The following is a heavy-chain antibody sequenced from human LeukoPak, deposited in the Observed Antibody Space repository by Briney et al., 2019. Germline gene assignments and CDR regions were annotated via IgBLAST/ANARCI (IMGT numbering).Heavy chain of an antibody. CDR3: ATGGRSSSWFYRY. CDR1: GYTFTTYY. CDR2: INPSGGST. Sequence: ASVKVSCKASGYTFTTYYMHWVRQAPGQGLEWMGIINPSGGSTTYAQNFQGRVTMTRDTSTSAAYMELSSLRSEDTAVYYCATGGRSSSWFYRYWGQGTLVTVSS. D-gene: IGHD6-13*01. V-gene: IGHV1-46*01. J-gene: IGHJ4*02.